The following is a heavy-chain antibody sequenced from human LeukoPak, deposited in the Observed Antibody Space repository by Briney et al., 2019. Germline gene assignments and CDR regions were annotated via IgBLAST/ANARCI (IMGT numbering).Heavy chain of an antibody. V-gene: IGHV3-7*01. CDR3: AKDDSNNYYEY. J-gene: IGHJ4*02. Sequence: GGSLRLSCAASGFTFSNSWMTWVRQAPEKGLEWVASISHDGGNKQYAESIKGRLTISRDNVKNSLYLEINSLRADDTAIYYCAKDDSNNYYEYWGQGTLVTVSA. CDR1: GFTFSNSW. CDR2: ISHDGGNK. D-gene: IGHD2-15*01.